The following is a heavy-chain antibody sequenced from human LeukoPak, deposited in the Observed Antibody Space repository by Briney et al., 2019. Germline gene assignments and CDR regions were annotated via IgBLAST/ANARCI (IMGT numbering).Heavy chain of an antibody. J-gene: IGHJ4*02. V-gene: IGHV4-59*01. Sequence: ESSETLSLTCTVSGGSISSYYWSWIRQPPGKGLEWIGYIYYSGTTNYNPSLKSRVTISVDTSKSQFSLKLSSVTAADTAVYYCARGVYIAAAQYGYWGQGTLVTVSS. CDR2: IYYSGTT. CDR3: ARGVYIAAAQYGY. D-gene: IGHD6-13*01. CDR1: GGSISSYY.